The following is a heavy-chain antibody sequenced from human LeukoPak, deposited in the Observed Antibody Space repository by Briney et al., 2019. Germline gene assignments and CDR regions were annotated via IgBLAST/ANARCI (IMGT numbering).Heavy chain of an antibody. J-gene: IGHJ4*02. V-gene: IGHV4-59*01. Sequence: KPSETLSLTYTVSARSISSYYWSSIRQPPGKGLECSGYIYYSGSTNYNPSRKSQVTISVDTSKNQFSLKLTSVTAADTAVYYCARGGAAAMDYWGQGTLVTVSS. CDR2: IYYSGST. D-gene: IGHD6-13*01. CDR1: ARSISSYY. CDR3: ARGGAAAMDY.